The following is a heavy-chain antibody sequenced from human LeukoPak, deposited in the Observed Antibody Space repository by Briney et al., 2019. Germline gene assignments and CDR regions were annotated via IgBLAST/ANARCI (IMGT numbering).Heavy chain of an antibody. CDR2: INPSGGST. Sequence: ASVKVSCKVSGYTFTSYYMHWVRQAPGQGLEWMGIINPSGGSTSYAQKFQGRVTMTRDTSTSTVYMELSSLRSEDTAVYYCAREASGYYFDYWGQGTLVTVSS. J-gene: IGHJ4*02. D-gene: IGHD3-10*01. V-gene: IGHV1-46*01. CDR3: AREASGYYFDY. CDR1: GYTFTSYY.